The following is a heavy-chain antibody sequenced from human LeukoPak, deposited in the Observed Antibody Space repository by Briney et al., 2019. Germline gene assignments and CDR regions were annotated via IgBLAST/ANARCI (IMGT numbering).Heavy chain of an antibody. D-gene: IGHD3-10*01. CDR3: ARAYYGSGSYSPEYFQH. CDR2: INPNSGGT. Sequence: ASMKVSCKASGYTFTGYYMHWVRQAPGQGLEWMGWINPNSGGTNYAQKFQGRVTMTRDTSISTAYMELSRLRSDDTAVYYCARAYYGSGSYSPEYFQHWGQGTLFTVSS. CDR1: GYTFTGYY. V-gene: IGHV1-2*02. J-gene: IGHJ1*01.